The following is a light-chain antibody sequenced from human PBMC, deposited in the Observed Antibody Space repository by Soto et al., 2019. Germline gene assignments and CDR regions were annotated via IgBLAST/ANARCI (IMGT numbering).Light chain of an antibody. CDR3: MQSLHLPLS. CDR1: QSLLDSDGKTF. Sequence: DIVMTQTPLSLSVTPGQPASISCKSSQSLLDSDGKTFLYWYVQRPGHPPQLLIYEVSNRFAGVSDKFSGSGSETEFAHKSRRVETEDFAVYYCMQSLHLPLSFGGGTRVEMK. CDR2: EVS. J-gene: IGKJ4*01. V-gene: IGKV2D-29*01.